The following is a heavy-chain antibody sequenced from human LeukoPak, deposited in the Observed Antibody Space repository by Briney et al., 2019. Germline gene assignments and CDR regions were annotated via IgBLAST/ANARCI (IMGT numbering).Heavy chain of an antibody. CDR3: ARVVAVALGIWFDP. Sequence: TLSLTCTVSGGFISSGSYYWSWLRQPAGKGLEWIGRIYTSGSTYYNSSLKSRVTISVATSKNQCTLKLSSVTAAATAVYYCARVVAVALGIWFDPWGQGTLVTVSS. D-gene: IGHD6-19*01. CDR2: IYTSGST. J-gene: IGHJ5*02. V-gene: IGHV4-61*02. CDR1: GGFISSGSYY.